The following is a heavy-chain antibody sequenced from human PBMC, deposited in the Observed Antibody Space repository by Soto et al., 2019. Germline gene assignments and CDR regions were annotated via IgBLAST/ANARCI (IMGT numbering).Heavy chain of an antibody. Sequence: EVQLVESGGGSVQPGESLRLSCAASGFTFTTYWMTWVRQAPGGGLEWVASIKRDGSEEYYVDSVKGRFSISRDNAKNSLYLQMSSLRTEDTAVYYCARLWKQQPTFDYWGQGTLVTVSS. D-gene: IGHD5-18*01. V-gene: IGHV3-7*01. CDR2: IKRDGSEE. CDR3: ARLWKQQPTFDY. J-gene: IGHJ4*02. CDR1: GFTFTTYW.